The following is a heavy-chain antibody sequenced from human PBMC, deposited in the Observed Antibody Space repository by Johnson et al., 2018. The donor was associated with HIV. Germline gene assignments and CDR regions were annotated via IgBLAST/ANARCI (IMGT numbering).Heavy chain of an antibody. V-gene: IGHV3-30*18. CDR2: ISYDGNNK. Sequence: HVQLVESGGGVVQPGRSLRLSCAASGFTFSSYGMHWVRQAPGKGLEWVAVISYDGNNKYFADSVKGRFTISRDNSKKTLYLQMNNLRVEDTALYYCAKDQGYWGDDAFDVWGQGTMVTVYS. D-gene: IGHD7-27*01. CDR1: GFTFSSYG. CDR3: AKDQGYWGDDAFDV. J-gene: IGHJ3*01.